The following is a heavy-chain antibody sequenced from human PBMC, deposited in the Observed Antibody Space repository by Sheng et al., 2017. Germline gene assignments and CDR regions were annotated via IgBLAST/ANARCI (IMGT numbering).Heavy chain of an antibody. J-gene: IGHJ3*02. CDR1: GGSISSSSYY. D-gene: IGHD3-10*01. CDR2: IYYSGST. V-gene: IGHV4-39*07. Sequence: QLQLQESGPGLVKPSETLSLTCTVSGGSISSSSYYWGWIRQPPGKGLEWIGSIYYSGSTYYNPSLKSRVTISVDTSKNQFSLKLSSVTAADTAVYYCARDSKRITMVELGFDIWGQGTMVTVSS. CDR3: ARDSKRITMVELGFDI.